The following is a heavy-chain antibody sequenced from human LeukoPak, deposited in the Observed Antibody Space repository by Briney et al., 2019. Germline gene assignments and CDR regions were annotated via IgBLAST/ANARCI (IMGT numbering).Heavy chain of an antibody. CDR1: GFTFSHYG. J-gene: IGHJ6*04. CDR2: VRDNGINK. V-gene: IGHV3-33*06. D-gene: IGHD3-16*01. Sequence: GGSLTLSCGASGFTFSHYGMPWVRQAPGKGLEWVAVVRDNGINKFYADSVKGRFTISRDNSKHTVSLHMNSLRAADTAVSYCVKEPAPYILGHAWGKGTTVTVSS. CDR3: VKEPAPYILGHA.